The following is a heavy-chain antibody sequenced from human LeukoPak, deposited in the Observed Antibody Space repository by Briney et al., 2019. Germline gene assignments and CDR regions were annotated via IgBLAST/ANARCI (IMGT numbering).Heavy chain of an antibody. J-gene: IGHJ4*02. CDR1: GYTFTGYY. V-gene: IGHV1-2*06. Sequence: ASVKVSCKASGYTFTGYYMHWVRQAPGQGLEWMGRIDPNSGGTNYAQKFQGRVTMTRDTSISTAYMELSRLRSDDTAVYYCASLLPGYSSSSGLDYWGQGTLVTVSS. CDR2: IDPNSGGT. CDR3: ASLLPGYSSSSGLDY. D-gene: IGHD6-6*01.